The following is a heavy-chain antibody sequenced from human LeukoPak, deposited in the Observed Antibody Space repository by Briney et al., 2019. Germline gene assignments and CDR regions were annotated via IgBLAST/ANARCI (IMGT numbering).Heavy chain of an antibody. J-gene: IGHJ4*02. CDR3: ARGHYDSSGYYYARSPGLVVDY. V-gene: IGHV1-18*01. D-gene: IGHD3-22*01. CDR2: ISAYNGNT. Sequence: ASVTVSFKASGYTFTSYGISWVRQAPGQGLEWMGWISAYNGNTNYAQKLQGRVTMTTDTSTSTAYMELRSLRSDDTAVYYCARGHYDSSGYYYARSPGLVVDYWGQGTLVTVSS. CDR1: GYTFTSYG.